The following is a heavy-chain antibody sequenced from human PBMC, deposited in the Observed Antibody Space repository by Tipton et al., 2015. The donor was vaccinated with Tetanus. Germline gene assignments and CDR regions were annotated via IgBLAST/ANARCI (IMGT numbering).Heavy chain of an antibody. V-gene: IGHV1-46*01. D-gene: IGHD3-22*01. CDR2: INPSGGST. J-gene: IGHJ4*02. CDR1: GYTFTSYY. Sequence: QVQLVQSGAEVKKPGASVKVSCKASGYTFTSYYMHWVRQAPGQGLEWMGIINPSGGSTSYAQKFQGRVTMTRDTSTSTVYMELSSLRSEDTAVYYWARDHYYDSSGYSQWERGVFDYWGQGTLVTVSS. CDR3: ARDHYYDSSGYSQWERGVFDY.